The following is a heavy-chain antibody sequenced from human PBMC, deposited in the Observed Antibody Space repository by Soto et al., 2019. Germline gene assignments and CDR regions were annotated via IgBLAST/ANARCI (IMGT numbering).Heavy chain of an antibody. Sequence: QVTLKESGPVLVKPTETLTLRCTVSGLSITDSEMGVSWIRQPPGQPLEWLAHIDSSGEKSYRTFLKSRLAISKDTSTSQIVLTMTNMDPADTATYYSARRHLAVAVSPWFDPWGQGIPVTVSS. CDR3: ARRHLAVAVSPWFDP. D-gene: IGHD6-19*01. CDR1: GLSITDSEMG. CDR2: IDSSGEK. J-gene: IGHJ5*02. V-gene: IGHV2-26*01.